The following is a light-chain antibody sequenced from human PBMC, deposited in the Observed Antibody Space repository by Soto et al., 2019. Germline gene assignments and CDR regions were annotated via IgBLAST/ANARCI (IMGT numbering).Light chain of an antibody. CDR2: AVS. V-gene: IGLV2-11*01. CDR3: QSYDSSLNGYV. Sequence: QSALTQPRSVSGSPGQSVTISCTGTSSDVGGYNYVSWYQQHPGKAPKLIIYAVSGRPSGVPDRFSGSKSGNTASLTISGLQADDEADYYCQSYDSSLNGYVFGSGTKLTVL. CDR1: SSDVGGYNY. J-gene: IGLJ1*01.